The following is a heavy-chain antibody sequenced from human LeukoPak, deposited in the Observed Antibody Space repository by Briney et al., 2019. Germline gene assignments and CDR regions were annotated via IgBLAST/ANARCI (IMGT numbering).Heavy chain of an antibody. CDR3: ARESMYSSVGSYGFDI. CDR2: IYYSGST. Sequence: SETLSLTCTVSGGSTSTYYWNWIRQPPGKELEWIGNIYYSGSTNYNPYLKSRVTISIDTSKNQFSLKVNSAIAADTAVYYCARESMYSSVGSYGFDIWGQGTMVTVSS. V-gene: IGHV4-59*01. J-gene: IGHJ3*02. D-gene: IGHD3-10*01. CDR1: GGSTSTYY.